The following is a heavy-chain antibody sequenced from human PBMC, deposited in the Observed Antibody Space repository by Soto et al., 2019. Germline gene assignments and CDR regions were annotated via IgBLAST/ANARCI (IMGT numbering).Heavy chain of an antibody. J-gene: IGHJ4*02. D-gene: IGHD3-9*01. CDR3: ARQMPVNYDILTGYYKIGYFDY. CDR1: GCSISSSSYY. V-gene: IGHV4-39*01. CDR2: IYYSGST. Sequence: SETLSLTCTVSGCSISSSSYYWGWIRQPQGKGLEWIGSIYYSGSTYYNPSLKSRVTISVDTSKNQFSLKLSSVTAADTAVYYCARQMPVNYDILTGYYKIGYFDYWGQGTLVTV.